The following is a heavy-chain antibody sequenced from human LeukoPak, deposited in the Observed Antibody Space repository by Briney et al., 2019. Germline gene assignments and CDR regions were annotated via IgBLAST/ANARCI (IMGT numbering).Heavy chain of an antibody. J-gene: IGHJ4*02. CDR2: IIPILDIA. D-gene: IGHD6-19*01. CDR3: ARVGLGYFDY. Sequence: SVKVSCKASGGTFSSYTISWVRQAPGQGLEWMGRIIPILDIANYAQKFQGRVTITADKSTSTAYMELSSLRSEDTAVYYCARVGLGYFDYWGQGTLVTVSS. V-gene: IGHV1-69*02. CDR1: GGTFSSYT.